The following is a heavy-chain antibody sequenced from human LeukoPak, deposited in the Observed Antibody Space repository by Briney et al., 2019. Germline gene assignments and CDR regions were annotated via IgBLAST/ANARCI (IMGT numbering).Heavy chain of an antibody. V-gene: IGHV3-20*04. CDR1: GFTFDDYG. J-gene: IGHJ4*02. Sequence: GGSLRLSCAASGFTFDDYGMSWVRQAPGKGLEWVSGINWNGGSTGYADSVKGRFTISRDNAKNSVYLQMNSLRAGDTGVYYCARIGYSSSCTDYWGQGTLVTVSS. CDR3: ARIGYSSSCTDY. D-gene: IGHD2-2*01. CDR2: INWNGGST.